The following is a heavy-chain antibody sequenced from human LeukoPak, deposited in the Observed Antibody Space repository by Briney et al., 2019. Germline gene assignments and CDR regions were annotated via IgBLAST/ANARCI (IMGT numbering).Heavy chain of an antibody. CDR1: GYIFTSYW. D-gene: IGHD2-8*01. J-gene: IGHJ4*02. CDR3: TRKGYAFDY. Sequence: GESLKISCKVSGYIFTSYWFGWVRQRPGKGLEWMGIIYPGDSDTRYSPSFQGQVTISVDKSISTAYLQWSSLKASDTAMYYCTRKGYAFDYWGQGTLVTVSS. CDR2: IYPGDSDT. V-gene: IGHV5-51*01.